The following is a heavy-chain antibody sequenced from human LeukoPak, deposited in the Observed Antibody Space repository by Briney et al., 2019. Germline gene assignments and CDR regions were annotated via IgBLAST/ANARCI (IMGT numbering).Heavy chain of an antibody. Sequence: SETLSLTCTVSGGSISSTTYYWGWIRQPPGKGLEWIGSVYYSGSTNYNPSLKSRVTISVDTSKNQFSLRLSSVTAADTAVYYCARSIYDYGDQPYYFDYWGQGTLVTVSS. D-gene: IGHD4-17*01. CDR1: GGSISSTTYY. CDR2: VYYSGST. CDR3: ARSIYDYGDQPYYFDY. J-gene: IGHJ4*02. V-gene: IGHV4-39*01.